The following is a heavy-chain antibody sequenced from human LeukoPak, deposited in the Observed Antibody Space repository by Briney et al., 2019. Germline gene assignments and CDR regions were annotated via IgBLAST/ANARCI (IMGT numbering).Heavy chain of an antibody. V-gene: IGHV3-21*01. CDR2: ISSRSTYI. Sequence: GRSLRFSCAASGFTFSSFSMNWVRQAPGQGLEWVSSISSRSTYIYYADSVRGRFTISRDNAKNSLYLQMNSLRAEGTAVYYCARVPSDIVVVEPATPDFWGQGTLVTVSS. CDR3: ARVPSDIVVVEPATPDF. CDR1: GFTFSSFS. J-gene: IGHJ4*02. D-gene: IGHD2-15*01.